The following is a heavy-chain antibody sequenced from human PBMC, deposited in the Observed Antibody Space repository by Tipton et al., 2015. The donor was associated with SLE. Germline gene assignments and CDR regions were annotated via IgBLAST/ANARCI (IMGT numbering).Heavy chain of an antibody. CDR2: IYSGGSST. CDR1: GFTFSSYA. Sequence: SLRLSCAASGFTFSSYAMSWVRQAPGKGLEWVSAIYSGGSSTYYADSVKGRFTISRDNSKNTLYLQMNSLRAEEPAVYYCAKEYFGSIAARPGNYLDYWGQGTLVTVSS. V-gene: IGHV3-23*03. J-gene: IGHJ4*02. CDR3: AKEYFGSIAARPGNYLDY. D-gene: IGHD6-6*01.